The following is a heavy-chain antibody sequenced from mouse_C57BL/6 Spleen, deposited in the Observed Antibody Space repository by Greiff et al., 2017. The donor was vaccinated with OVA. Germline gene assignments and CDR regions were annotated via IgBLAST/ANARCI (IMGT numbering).Heavy chain of an antibody. J-gene: IGHJ3*01. Sequence: EVKLMESGGGLVKPGGSLKLSCAASGFTFSDYGMHWVRQAPEKGLEWVAYISSGSSTIYYADTVKGRFTISRDNARNTLYLQMSSLKSEDTAMYYCTRGGYGNYFAYWGQGTLVTVSA. V-gene: IGHV5-17*03. CDR1: GFTFSDYG. D-gene: IGHD2-1*01. CDR3: TRGGYGNYFAY. CDR2: ISSGSSTI.